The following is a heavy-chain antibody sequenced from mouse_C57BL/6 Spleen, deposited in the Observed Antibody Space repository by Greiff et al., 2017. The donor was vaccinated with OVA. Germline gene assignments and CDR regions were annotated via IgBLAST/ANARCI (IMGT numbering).Heavy chain of an antibody. CDR3: ARDYYGSSYPLYAMDY. CDR1: GYTFTSYW. J-gene: IGHJ4*01. CDR2: INPSNGGT. V-gene: IGHV1-53*01. D-gene: IGHD1-1*01. Sequence: QVQLQQPGTELVKPGASVKLSCKASGYTFTSYWMHWVKQRPGQGLEWIGNINPSNGGTNYNEKFKSKATLTVDKSSSTAYMQLSSLTSEDSAVYYCARDYYGSSYPLYAMDYWGQGTSVTVSS.